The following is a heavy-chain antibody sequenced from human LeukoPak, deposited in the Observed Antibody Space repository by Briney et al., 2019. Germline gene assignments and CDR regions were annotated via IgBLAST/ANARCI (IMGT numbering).Heavy chain of an antibody. CDR2: INAGNGNT. Sequence: ASVKVSCKASGYTFTSYAMHWVRQAPGQRLEWMGWINAGNGNTKYSQKFQGRVTITRDTSASTAYMELSSLRSEDTAVYYCARERIYCSGGRCYSDYFYYYGMDVWGQGTTVAVSS. CDR1: GYTFTSYA. D-gene: IGHD2-15*01. V-gene: IGHV1-3*01. CDR3: ARERIYCSGGRCYSDYFYYYGMDV. J-gene: IGHJ6*02.